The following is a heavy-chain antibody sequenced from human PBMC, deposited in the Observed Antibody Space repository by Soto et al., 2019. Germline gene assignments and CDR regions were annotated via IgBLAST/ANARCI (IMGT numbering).Heavy chain of an antibody. CDR2: IKQDGSEK. V-gene: IGHV3-7*03. CDR3: ARERGSKGGYYFDY. Sequence: GGSLRLSGAASGFTFSSYWMSWVRQAPGKGLEWVANIKQDGSEKYYVDSVKGRFTISRDNAKNSLYLQMNSLRAEDTAVYYCARERGSKGGYYFDYWGQGTLVTVSS. D-gene: IGHD3-10*01. J-gene: IGHJ4*02. CDR1: GFTFSSYW.